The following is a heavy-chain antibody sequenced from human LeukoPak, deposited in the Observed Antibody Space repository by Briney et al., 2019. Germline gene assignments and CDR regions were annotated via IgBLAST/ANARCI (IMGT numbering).Heavy chain of an antibody. CDR2: IIPIFGTA. D-gene: IGHD4-17*01. Sequence: SVKVSCKASGGTFSSYAISWVRQAPGQGLEWMGGIIPIFGTANYAQKFQGRVTITTDESTSTAYMELSSLRSEDTAVYYCARPLTTVTTSGYYYYMDVWGKGTTVTVSS. CDR3: ARPLTTVTTSGYYYYMDV. CDR1: GGTFSSYA. V-gene: IGHV1-69*05. J-gene: IGHJ6*03.